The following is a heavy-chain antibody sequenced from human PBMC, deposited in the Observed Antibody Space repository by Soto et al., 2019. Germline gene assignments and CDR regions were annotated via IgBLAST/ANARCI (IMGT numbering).Heavy chain of an antibody. J-gene: IGHJ6*03. CDR3: ASGLYGSGSYGHPLWDYYYYYMDV. CDR1: GFTFSDYY. Sequence: GGSLRLSCAASGFTFSDYYMSWIRQAPGKGLEWVSYISSSGSTIYYADSVKGRFTISRDNAKNSLYLQMNSLRAEDTAVYYCASGLYGSGSYGHPLWDYYYYYMDVWGKGTTVTVSS. D-gene: IGHD3-10*01. CDR2: ISSSGSTI. V-gene: IGHV3-11*01.